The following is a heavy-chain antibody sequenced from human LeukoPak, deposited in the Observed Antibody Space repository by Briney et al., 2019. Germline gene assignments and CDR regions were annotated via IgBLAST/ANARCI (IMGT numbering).Heavy chain of an antibody. CDR2: ISSASTYI. D-gene: IGHD6-13*01. CDR1: GFTFTSHS. Sequence: GGSLRLSCAASGFTFTSHSMNWVRQAPGKGLEWVSSISSASTYIYSADSVKRRFTISRDNAKNSLYLQMNSLRAEDTAVYYCARSSIAAAGHDAFDIWGQGTMVTVSS. V-gene: IGHV3-21*04. CDR3: ARSSIAAAGHDAFDI. J-gene: IGHJ3*02.